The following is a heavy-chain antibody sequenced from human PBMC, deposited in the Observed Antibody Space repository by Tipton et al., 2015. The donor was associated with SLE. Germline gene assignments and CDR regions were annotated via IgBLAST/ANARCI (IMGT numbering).Heavy chain of an antibody. D-gene: IGHD1-26*01. Sequence: TLSLTCTVSGGSISSGDYYWSWIRQPPGKGLEWIGYIYYSGSTNYNPSLKSRVTISVDTSKNQFSLKLSSVTAADTAVYYCARGGRLRAGDYWGQGTLVTVSS. CDR3: ARGGRLRAGDY. CDR2: IYYSGST. V-gene: IGHV4-61*08. CDR1: GGSISSGDYY. J-gene: IGHJ4*02.